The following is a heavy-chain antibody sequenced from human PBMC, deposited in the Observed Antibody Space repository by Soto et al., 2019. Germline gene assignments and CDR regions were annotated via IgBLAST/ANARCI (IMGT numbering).Heavy chain of an antibody. D-gene: IGHD3-3*01. V-gene: IGHV4-31*03. CDR2: IYYSGST. J-gene: IGHJ4*02. CDR1: GGSISSGGYY. CDR3: ARVTIFGVADTPYYFDY. Sequence: PSETLSLTCTVSGGSISSGGYYWSWIRQHPGKGLEWIGYIYYSGSTYYNPSLKSRVTISVDTSKNQLSLKLSSVTAADTAVYYCARVTIFGVADTPYYFDYWGQGTPVTSPQ.